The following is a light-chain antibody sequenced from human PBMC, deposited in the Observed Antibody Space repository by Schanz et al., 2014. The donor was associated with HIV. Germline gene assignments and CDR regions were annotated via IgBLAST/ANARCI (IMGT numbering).Light chain of an antibody. Sequence: QSVLTQSSSENVYLGSSVKSKGTRSSGDRGHKIGVHQLQPGKAPRSLMKLGGSGTYNKGSGVPDRFSGSSSGADRYLTISNLQSEDEADYYCETFSLLTYVVFGGGTKLTVL. CDR2: LGGSGTY. V-gene: IGLV4-60*03. CDR1: SGDRGHK. CDR3: ETFSLLTYVV. J-gene: IGLJ2*01.